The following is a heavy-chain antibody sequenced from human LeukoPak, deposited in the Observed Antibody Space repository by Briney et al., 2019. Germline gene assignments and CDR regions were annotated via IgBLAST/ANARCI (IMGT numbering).Heavy chain of an antibody. CDR3: ARDFYGSGSYYTVAFDS. CDR2: IDGNGGDT. J-gene: IGHJ4*02. Sequence: GGSLRLSCAASGFTFRSHAMSWVRQAPGRGLEWVASIDGNGGDTYYADSVKGRFPISRDHSKNTVYLQMNSLSAEDTAVYYYARDFYGSGSYYTVAFDSWGQGTLVTVSS. CDR1: GFTFRSHA. V-gene: IGHV3-23*01. D-gene: IGHD3-10*01.